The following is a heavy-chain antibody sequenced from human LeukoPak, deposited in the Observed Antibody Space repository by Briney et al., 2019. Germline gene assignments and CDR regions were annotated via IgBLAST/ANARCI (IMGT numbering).Heavy chain of an antibody. CDR2: ISASGVST. Sequence: GGSLRLSCAASGFTFSSYVMSWVRQAPGKGLEWVSGISASGVSTNYADSVKGRFTISRDNSKNTLYLQMNSLRAEDTAVYYCARREVGPTIVFDYWGQGTLVTVSS. CDR1: GFTFSSYV. D-gene: IGHD1-26*01. V-gene: IGHV3-23*01. CDR3: ARREVGPTIVFDY. J-gene: IGHJ4*02.